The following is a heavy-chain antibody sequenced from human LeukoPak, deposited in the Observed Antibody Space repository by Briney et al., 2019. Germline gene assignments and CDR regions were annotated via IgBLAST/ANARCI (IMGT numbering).Heavy chain of an antibody. D-gene: IGHD3-16*01. CDR1: GYTFTGYY. CDR3: ARDGGYYYYGMDV. V-gene: IGHV1-2*02. J-gene: IGHJ6*02. Sequence: ASVKVSCKASGYTFTGYYMHWVRQAPGRGLEWMGWINPNSGGTNYAQKFQGRVTMTRDTSISTAYMELSRLRSDDTAVYYCARDGGYYYYGMDVWGQGTTVTVSS. CDR2: INPNSGGT.